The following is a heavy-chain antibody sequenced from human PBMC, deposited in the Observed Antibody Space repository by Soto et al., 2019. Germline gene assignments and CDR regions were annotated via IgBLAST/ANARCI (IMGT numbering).Heavy chain of an antibody. J-gene: IGHJ5*02. D-gene: IGHD2-15*01. Sequence: SETLSLTCTVSGGSISSGGYYWSWIRQHPGKGLEWIGYIYYSGSTYYNPSLKSRVTISVDTSKNQFSLKLSSVTAADTAVYYCARVGDCSGGSCYRGGFDPWGQGTLVTAPQ. CDR2: IYYSGST. CDR1: GGSISSGGYY. CDR3: ARVGDCSGGSCYRGGFDP. V-gene: IGHV4-31*03.